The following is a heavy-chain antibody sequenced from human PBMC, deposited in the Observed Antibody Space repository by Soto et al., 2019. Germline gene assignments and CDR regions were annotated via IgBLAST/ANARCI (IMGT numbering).Heavy chain of an antibody. D-gene: IGHD6-6*01. CDR1: GFSLSTSGMC. V-gene: IGHV2-70*11. J-gene: IGHJ6*02. CDR2: IDWDDDK. CDR3: ARILDESIAAVDGMDV. Sequence: SGPTLVNPTQTLTLTCTFSGFSLSTSGMCVSWIRQPPGKALEWLARIDWDDDKYYSTSLKTRLTISKDTSKNQVVLTMTNMDPVDTATYYCARILDESIAAVDGMDVWGQGTTVTVSS.